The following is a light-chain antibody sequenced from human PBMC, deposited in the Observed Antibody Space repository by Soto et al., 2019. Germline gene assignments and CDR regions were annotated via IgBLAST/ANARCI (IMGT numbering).Light chain of an antibody. CDR3: QQYNNWPQT. CDR1: QSVSSN. V-gene: IGKV3-15*01. CDR2: GAS. Sequence: EIVMTQSPATLPVSPGERATLSCRASQSVSSNLAWYQQKPGQAPRLLIYGASTRATGIPARFSGSGSGTEFTLTISSLQSEDFAVYDCQQYNNWPQTFGQGTKLEIK. J-gene: IGKJ2*01.